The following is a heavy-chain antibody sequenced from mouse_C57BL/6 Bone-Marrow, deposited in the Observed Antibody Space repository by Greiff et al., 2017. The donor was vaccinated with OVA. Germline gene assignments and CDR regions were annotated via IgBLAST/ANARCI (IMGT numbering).Heavy chain of an antibody. CDR2: INPNNGGT. Sequence: VQLQQSGPELVKPGASVKMSCKASGYTFTDYNMHWVKQSHGKSLEWIGYINPNNGGTSYNQKFKGKATLTVNKSSSTAYMELRSLTSEDSAVYYCAREERTGRSYYFDYWGQGTTLTVSS. D-gene: IGHD4-1*01. CDR1: GYTFTDYN. J-gene: IGHJ2*01. CDR3: AREERTGRSYYFDY. V-gene: IGHV1-22*01.